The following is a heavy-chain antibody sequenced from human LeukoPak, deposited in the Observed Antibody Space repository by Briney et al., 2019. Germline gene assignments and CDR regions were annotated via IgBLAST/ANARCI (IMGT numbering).Heavy chain of an antibody. V-gene: IGHV3-7*03. Sequence: PSETLSLTCTVSGGSISSYYWRWVRQAPGKGLEWVANIKQDGSEKYYVDSVKGRFTISRDNAKNSLYLQMNSLRAEDTAVYYCARLIGYQLPLPDVYFDYWGQGTLVTVSS. CDR3: ARLIGYQLPLPDVYFDY. J-gene: IGHJ4*02. CDR2: IKQDGSEK. D-gene: IGHD2-2*01. CDR1: GGSISSYY.